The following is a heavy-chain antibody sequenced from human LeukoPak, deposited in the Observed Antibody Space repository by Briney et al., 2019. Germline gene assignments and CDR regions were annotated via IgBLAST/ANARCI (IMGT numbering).Heavy chain of an antibody. CDR1: GFTFSSYG. V-gene: IGHV3-7*01. J-gene: IGHJ4*02. D-gene: IGHD3/OR15-3a*01. CDR2: INQDGSQK. Sequence: PGRSLRLSCAASGFTFSSYGMHWVRQAPGKGLEWVAIINQDGSQKYYVDSVKGRFTISRDNAKNSLYLQMDSLRVEDTAVYHCAKDVAWGRMDLWGQGTLATVSS. CDR3: AKDVAWGRMDL.